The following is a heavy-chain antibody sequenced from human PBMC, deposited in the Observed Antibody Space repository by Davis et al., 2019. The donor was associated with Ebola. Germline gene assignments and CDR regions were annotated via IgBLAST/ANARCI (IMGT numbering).Heavy chain of an antibody. CDR2: IYPGDSDT. CDR1: GYSFTSYW. J-gene: IGHJ6*02. V-gene: IGHV5-51*01. CDR3: AGLSNTGYEYYYGMDV. Sequence: GESLKISCKGSGYSFTSYWIGWVRQMPGKGLEWMGIIYPGDSDTRYSPSFQGQVTISADKAISTAYLQWSSLKASETAMYYCAGLSNTGYEYYYGMDVWGQGTTVTVSS. D-gene: IGHD2/OR15-2a*01.